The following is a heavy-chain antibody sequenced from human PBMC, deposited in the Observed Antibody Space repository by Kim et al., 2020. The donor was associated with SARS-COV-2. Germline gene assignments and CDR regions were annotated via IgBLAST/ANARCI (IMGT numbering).Heavy chain of an antibody. J-gene: IGHJ4*02. V-gene: IGHV4-39*01. CDR3: ARRVYRLIAAAQEFDY. Sequence: SLKSRVTISVDTSKNQFSLKLSSVTAADTAVYYCARRVYRLIAAAQEFDYWGQGTLVTVSS. D-gene: IGHD6-13*01.